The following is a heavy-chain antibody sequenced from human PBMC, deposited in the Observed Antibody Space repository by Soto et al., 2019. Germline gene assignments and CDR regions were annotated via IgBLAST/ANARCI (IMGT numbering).Heavy chain of an antibody. Sequence: ASVKVSCKASGYTFTSYGISWVRQAPGQGLEWMGWISAYNGNTNYAQKLQGRVTMTTDTSTRTAYMELRSMRSDDTAVYYCARGFLLDSLTGYWYYYYGMDVWGQGTTVTVSS. J-gene: IGHJ6*02. CDR1: GYTFTSYG. V-gene: IGHV1-18*01. CDR2: ISAYNGNT. D-gene: IGHD3-9*01. CDR3: ARGFLLDSLTGYWYYYYGMDV.